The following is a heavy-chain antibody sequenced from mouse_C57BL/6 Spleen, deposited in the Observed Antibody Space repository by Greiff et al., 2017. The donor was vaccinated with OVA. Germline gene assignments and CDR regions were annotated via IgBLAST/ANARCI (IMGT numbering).Heavy chain of an antibody. CDR1: GYTFTSYW. CDR3: ARPRSTVVAPYAMDY. Sequence: VQLQQPGAELVKPGASVKLSCKASGYTFTSYWMHWVKQRPGQGLEWIGMIHPNSGSTNYTETFKSKATLTVDKSSSTAYMQLSSLTSDDSAVYYCARPRSTVVAPYAMDYWGQGTSVTVSS. CDR2: IHPNSGST. V-gene: IGHV1-64*01. J-gene: IGHJ4*01. D-gene: IGHD1-1*01.